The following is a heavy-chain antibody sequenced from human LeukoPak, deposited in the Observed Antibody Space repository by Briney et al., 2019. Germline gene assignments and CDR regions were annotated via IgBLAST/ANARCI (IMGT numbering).Heavy chain of an antibody. CDR3: AKGYGSGWFPWLDP. D-gene: IGHD6-19*01. CDR2: IGGSGDST. Sequence: PGGSLRLSCAASGFTFSNYAMSWARQAPGKGLEWVSGIGGSGDSTYYGDSVKGRFIISRDNSKNTLYLRMNSLRAEDTAVYYCAKGYGSGWFPWLDPWGQGTLVTVSS. V-gene: IGHV3-23*01. J-gene: IGHJ5*02. CDR1: GFTFSNYA.